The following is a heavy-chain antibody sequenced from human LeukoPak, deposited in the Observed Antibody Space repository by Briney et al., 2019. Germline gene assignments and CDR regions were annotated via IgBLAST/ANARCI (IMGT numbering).Heavy chain of an antibody. CDR3: AKDLTYESSGSVIDH. CDR2: VNWHGTT. D-gene: IGHD3-22*01. CDR1: GFIFEDYT. Sequence: GGSLRLSCAASGFIFEDYTMHWVRQVPGKTLEWVSLVNWHGTTYYADSLKGRFTISRDNSKSSLYLQMDSLRTEDTAFYYCAKDLTYESSGSVIDHWGLGTLVTVSS. J-gene: IGHJ4*02. V-gene: IGHV3-43*01.